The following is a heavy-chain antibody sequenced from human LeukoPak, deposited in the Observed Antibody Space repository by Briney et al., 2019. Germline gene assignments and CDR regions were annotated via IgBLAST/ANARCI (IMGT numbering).Heavy chain of an antibody. CDR3: ARGWIAVAGTGADY. D-gene: IGHD6-19*01. CDR2: INPNSGGT. Sequence: ASVKVSCKASGYTFTGYYMHWVRQAPGQGLEWVGWINPNSGGTNYAQKFQGRVTMTRDTSISTAYMELSRLRSDDTAVYYCARGWIAVAGTGADYWGQGTLVTVSS. CDR1: GYTFTGYY. J-gene: IGHJ4*02. V-gene: IGHV1-2*02.